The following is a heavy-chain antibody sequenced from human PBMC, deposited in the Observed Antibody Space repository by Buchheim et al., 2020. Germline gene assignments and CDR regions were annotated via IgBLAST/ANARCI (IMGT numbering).Heavy chain of an antibody. J-gene: IGHJ4*02. CDR1: GGSISSGDYY. CDR2: IYYSGST. V-gene: IGHV4-30-4*01. CDR3: ARGRDDYGDYGVGYYFDY. D-gene: IGHD4-17*01. Sequence: QVQLQESGPGLVKPSQTLSLTCTVSGGSISSGDYYWSWIRQPPGKGLEWIGYIYYSGSTYYNPSLKSRVTISVDTSKNPFSLKLSSVTAADTAVYYCARGRDDYGDYGVGYYFDYWGQGTL.